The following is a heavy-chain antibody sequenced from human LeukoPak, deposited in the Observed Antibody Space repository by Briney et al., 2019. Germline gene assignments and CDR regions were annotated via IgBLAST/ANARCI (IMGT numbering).Heavy chain of an antibody. CDR2: INPSGGST. Sequence: ASVKVSCKASGYTFTSYYMHWVRQAPGQGLEWMGIINPSGGSTSYAQKFQGRVTMTRDMSTSTVYMELSSLRSEDTAVYYCARPGYSGYDPNAWFDPWGQGTLVTVSS. CDR1: GYTFTSYY. V-gene: IGHV1-46*01. D-gene: IGHD5-12*01. CDR3: ARPGYSGYDPNAWFDP. J-gene: IGHJ5*02.